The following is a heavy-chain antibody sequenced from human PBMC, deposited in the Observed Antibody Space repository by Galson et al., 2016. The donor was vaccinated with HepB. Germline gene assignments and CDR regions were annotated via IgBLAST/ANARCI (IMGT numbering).Heavy chain of an antibody. V-gene: IGHV3-23*01. J-gene: IGHJ4*02. CDR1: GFTFSSYA. CDR3: AKSVLEYDILTGYYRRGADY. Sequence: SLRLSCAASGFTFSSYAMSWVRQAPGKGLEWVSSSGSGGPTYYADSVKGRFTISRDNSKNTLFLQMHSLRADDTAVYYCAKSVLEYDILTGYYRRGADYWDKGTLVTVSS. CDR2: SGSGGPT. D-gene: IGHD3-9*01.